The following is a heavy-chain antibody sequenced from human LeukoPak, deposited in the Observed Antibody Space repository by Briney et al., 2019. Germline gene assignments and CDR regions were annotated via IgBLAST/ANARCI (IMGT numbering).Heavy chain of an antibody. Sequence: GRSLRLSCAASGFTFSSYGMHWVRQAPGKGLEWVAVISYDGSNKYCADSVKGRFTISRDNSKNTLYLQMNSLRAEDTAVYYCAKDAGTTYYYYGMDVWGQGTTVTVSS. V-gene: IGHV3-30*18. CDR3: AKDAGTTYYYYGMDV. D-gene: IGHD2/OR15-2a*01. J-gene: IGHJ6*02. CDR2: ISYDGSNK. CDR1: GFTFSSYG.